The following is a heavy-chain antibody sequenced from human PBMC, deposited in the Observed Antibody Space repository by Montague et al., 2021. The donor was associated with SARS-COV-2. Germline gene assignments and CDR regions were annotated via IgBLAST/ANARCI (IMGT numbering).Heavy chain of an antibody. CDR3: ARVVTYAFDV. CDR2: IYSDVST. V-gene: IGHV3-66*01. CDR1: GFTVSSNY. J-gene: IGHJ3*01. D-gene: IGHD4-11*01. Sequence: SVRLSCAASGFTVSSNYMSWVRQAPGKGLEWVSVIYSDVSTYYADSVKGRFTITRDNSKNTLYLQMNSLRAEDTAVYYCARVVTYAFDVWGQGTMVTVSS.